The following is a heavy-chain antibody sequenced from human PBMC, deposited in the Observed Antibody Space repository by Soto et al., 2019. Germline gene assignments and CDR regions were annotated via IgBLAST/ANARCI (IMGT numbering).Heavy chain of an antibody. V-gene: IGHV1-69*13. CDR3: ASPIAARSYYYYYGMDV. CDR2: IIPIFGTA. D-gene: IGHD6-6*01. J-gene: IGHJ6*02. CDR1: GGTFSSYA. Sequence: GASVKVSCKASGGTFSSYAISWVRQARGQGLEWMGGIIPIFGTANYAQKFQGRVTITADESTSTAYMELSSLRSEDTAVYYCASPIAARSYYYYYGMDVWGQGTTVTVSS.